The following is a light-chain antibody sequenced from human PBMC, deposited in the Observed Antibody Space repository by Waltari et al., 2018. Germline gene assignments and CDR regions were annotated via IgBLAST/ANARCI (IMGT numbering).Light chain of an antibody. CDR2: EVI. CDR1: SSDGGGYNY. J-gene: IGLJ2*01. Sequence: QSALTQPASVAGSPGQSITISCTGTSSDGGGYNYVSWYQQFPGKAPKLLIYEVIHRPSGISNRFSGSKSGNPASLAISGLQAEDEADYYCSSYTSSSTLVFGGGTKLTVL. CDR3: SSYTSSSTLV. V-gene: IGLV2-14*01.